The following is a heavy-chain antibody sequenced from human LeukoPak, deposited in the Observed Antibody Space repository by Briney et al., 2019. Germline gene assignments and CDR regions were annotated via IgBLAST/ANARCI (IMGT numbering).Heavy chain of an antibody. V-gene: IGHV3-74*01. CDR2: IDEDGKTI. CDR1: GFTFNSYW. J-gene: IGHJ5*02. D-gene: IGHD3-3*01. Sequence: PGGSPRLSCAASGFTFNSYWMHWVRQAPGKGLVWVSRIDEDGKTIDYADSVKGRFTISRDNAKDTLYLQMSSLRDEDTAVYYCVSDLCGGDDQWGRGTLVTVSS. CDR3: VSDLCGGDDQ.